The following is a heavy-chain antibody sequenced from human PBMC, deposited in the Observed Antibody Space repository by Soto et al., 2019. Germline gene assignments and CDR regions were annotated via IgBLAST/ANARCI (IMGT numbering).Heavy chain of an antibody. D-gene: IGHD3-22*01. CDR2: IWYDGSNK. Sequence: QVQLVESGGGVVQPGRSLRLSCAASGFTFSSYGMHWVRQAPGKGLEWVAVIWYDGSNKYYADSVKGRFTISRDNSKNTLYLQMNSLRAEDTAVYYCARDSRWLLPHDAFDIWGQGTMVTVSS. V-gene: IGHV3-33*01. CDR3: ARDSRWLLPHDAFDI. J-gene: IGHJ3*02. CDR1: GFTFSSYG.